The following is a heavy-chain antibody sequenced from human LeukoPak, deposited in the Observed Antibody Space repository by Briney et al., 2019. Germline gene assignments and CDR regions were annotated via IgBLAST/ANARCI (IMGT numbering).Heavy chain of an antibody. CDR1: GFTFSSYS. D-gene: IGHD6-19*01. J-gene: IGHJ4*02. CDR2: IKQDGSEK. Sequence: GGSLRLSCAASGFTFSSYSMNWVRQAPGKGLEWVANIKQDGSEKYYVDSVKGRFTISRDNAKNSLYLQMNSLTTDDVAFYFCTRSTGWYNYFDYWGQGALVTVSS. CDR3: TRSTGWYNYFDY. V-gene: IGHV3-7*03.